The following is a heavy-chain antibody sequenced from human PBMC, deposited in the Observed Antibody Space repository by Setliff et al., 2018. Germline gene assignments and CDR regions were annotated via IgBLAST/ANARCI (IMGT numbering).Heavy chain of an antibody. Sequence: GGSLRLSCAASGFTFSRYAMHWVRQAPGKGLEWVADISYDGSNKYYADSVKGRFTISRDKSKNTLYLQMNSLRAEDTAVYYCARNTEPEYSSSSLLDYWGQGTLVTVS. CDR2: ISYDGSNK. CDR3: ARNTEPEYSSSSLLDY. CDR1: GFTFSRYA. J-gene: IGHJ4*02. V-gene: IGHV3-30-3*01. D-gene: IGHD6-6*01.